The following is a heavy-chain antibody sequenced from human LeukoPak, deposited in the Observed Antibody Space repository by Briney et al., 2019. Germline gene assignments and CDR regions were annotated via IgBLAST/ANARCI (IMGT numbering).Heavy chain of an antibody. CDR3: ARDKAGYCGGGSCP. Sequence: GGSLRLSCAASGFTVSNSYMNWVRQAPGKVLEWVSAIYGGGTTYYADSVKGRFTISRDTSKNTLYLQMNSLRAEDTAVYYCARDKAGYCGGGSCPWGQGTLVTVSS. J-gene: IGHJ5*02. CDR1: GFTVSNSY. V-gene: IGHV3-66*01. CDR2: IYGGGTT. D-gene: IGHD2-15*01.